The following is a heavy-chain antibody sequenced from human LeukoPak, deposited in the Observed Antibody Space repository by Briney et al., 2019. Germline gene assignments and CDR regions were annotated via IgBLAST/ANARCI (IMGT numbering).Heavy chain of an antibody. CDR2: VSYNGNT. CDR3: ARGDDSGAHYPSRFDL. D-gene: IGHD3-22*01. CDR1: GDFLNNSL. Sequence: PSETLSLTCAVSGDFLNNSLWSWIRQPPGEGLEWIGDVSYNGNTNHNPSLKSRVTISVDTSKKYFSLTVTSVTAADTAVYFCARGDDSGAHYPSRFDLWGRGTLVTVSS. J-gene: IGHJ2*01. V-gene: IGHV4-59*01.